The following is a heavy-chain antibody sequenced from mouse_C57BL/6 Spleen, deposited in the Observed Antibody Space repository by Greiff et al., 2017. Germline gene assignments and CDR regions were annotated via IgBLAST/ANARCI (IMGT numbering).Heavy chain of an antibody. Sequence: QVQLQQPGAELVKPGASVKVSCKASGYTFTSYWMHWVKQRPGQGLEWIGRIHPSDSDPTYNQKFKGKATLTVDKSSSTAYMQLSSLTSEDSAVYYCAIGVRPYYAMDYWGQGTSVTVSS. CDR2: IHPSDSDP. J-gene: IGHJ4*01. V-gene: IGHV1-74*01. CDR1: GYTFTSYW. CDR3: AIGVRPYYAMDY. D-gene: IGHD3-2*02.